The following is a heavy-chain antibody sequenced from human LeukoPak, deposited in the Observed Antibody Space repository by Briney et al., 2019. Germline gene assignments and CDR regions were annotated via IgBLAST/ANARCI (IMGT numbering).Heavy chain of an antibody. Sequence: KPGGSLRLSCAGSGFSFTEYYMTRIRQTPGKGLEWLSHISSSGTIIYYADSVKGRFTISRDNAKNSLFLQMNSLRAEDTAVYFCAREGQLLLDGYYAMDVWGQGTTVTVTS. CDR2: ISSSGTII. CDR3: AREGQLLLDGYYAMDV. J-gene: IGHJ6*02. V-gene: IGHV3-11*01. CDR1: GFSFTEYY. D-gene: IGHD2-2*01.